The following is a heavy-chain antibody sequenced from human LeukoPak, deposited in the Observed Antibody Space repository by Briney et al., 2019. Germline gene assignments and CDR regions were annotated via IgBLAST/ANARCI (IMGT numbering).Heavy chain of an antibody. D-gene: IGHD2-15*01. Sequence: SETLSLTCTVSGGSISSSSYYWGWIRQPPGKGLEWIGYIYYSGSTNYNPSLKSRVTISVDTSKNQFSLKLSSVTAADTAVYYCARVSPYCSGGSCPDYWGQGTLVTVPS. V-gene: IGHV4-61*05. CDR3: ARVSPYCSGGSCPDY. J-gene: IGHJ4*02. CDR2: IYYSGST. CDR1: GGSISSSSYY.